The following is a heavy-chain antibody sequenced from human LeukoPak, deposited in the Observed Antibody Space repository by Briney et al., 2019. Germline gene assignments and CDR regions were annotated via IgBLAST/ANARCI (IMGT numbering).Heavy chain of an antibody. J-gene: IGHJ6*03. CDR1: GFTFSDHY. V-gene: IGHV3-11*01. CDR2: ISSSGSTI. CDR3: GKGGAVSSKSITMIRGTRRYYYYMDV. D-gene: IGHD3-10*01. Sequence: GGSLRLSCAASGFTFSDHYMSWIRQAPGKGLEWVSYISSSGSTIYYADSVKGRFTISRDNAKNSLYLQMKSLRAEDTAVYYCGKGGAVSSKSITMIRGTRRYYYYMDVWGKGTTVTISS.